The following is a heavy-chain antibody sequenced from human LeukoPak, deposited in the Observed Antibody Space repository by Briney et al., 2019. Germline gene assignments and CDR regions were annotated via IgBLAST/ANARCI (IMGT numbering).Heavy chain of an antibody. CDR1: GGSISSGGYS. J-gene: IGHJ3*02. D-gene: IGHD3-22*01. Sequence: PSQTLSLTCAVSGGSISSGGYSWSWIRQPPGKGLEWIGYIYHSGSTYYNPSLKSRVTISVDRSKNQFSLKLSSVTAADTAVYYCARGGDYYDSSGFAFDIWGQGTMVTVSS. CDR2: IYHSGST. CDR3: ARGGDYYDSSGFAFDI. V-gene: IGHV4-30-2*01.